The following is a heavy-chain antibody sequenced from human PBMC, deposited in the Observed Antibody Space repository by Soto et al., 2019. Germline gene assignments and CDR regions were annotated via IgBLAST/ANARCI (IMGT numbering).Heavy chain of an antibody. CDR3: ARNSSGYLGY. CDR2: INHSGST. D-gene: IGHD3-22*01. V-gene: IGHV4-34*01. J-gene: IGHJ4*02. Sequence: SETLSLTCAVYGGSFSGYYWSWIRQPPGKGLEWIGEINHSGSTNYNPSLKSRVTISVDTSKNQFSLKLSSVTAADTAVYYCARNSSGYLGYWGQGTLVTVSS. CDR1: GGSFSGYY.